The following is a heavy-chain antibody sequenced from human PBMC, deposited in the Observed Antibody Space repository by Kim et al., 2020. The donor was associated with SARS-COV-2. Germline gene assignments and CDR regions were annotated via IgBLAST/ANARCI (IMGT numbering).Heavy chain of an antibody. V-gene: IGHV3-64D*06. J-gene: IGHJ1*01. Sequence: SVKGRFTISRDNSKNTLYLQMSSLRAEDTAVYYCVKDRSVITMVRGVLQHWGQGTLVTVSS. D-gene: IGHD3-10*01. CDR3: VKDRSVITMVRGVLQH.